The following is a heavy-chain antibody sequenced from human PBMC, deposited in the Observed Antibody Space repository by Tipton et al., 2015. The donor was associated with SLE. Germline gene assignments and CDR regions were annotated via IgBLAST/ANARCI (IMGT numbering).Heavy chain of an antibody. Sequence: TLSLTCTVSGGSISSYYWSWIRQPPGKGLEWIGYIYYSGSTNYNPSLKSRVTISVDTSKNQFSLKLSSVTAADTAVYYCAKTTVTLYYFDYWGQGTLVTVSS. D-gene: IGHD4-11*01. CDR1: GGSISSYY. J-gene: IGHJ4*02. CDR2: IYYSGST. CDR3: AKTTVTLYYFDY. V-gene: IGHV4-59*08.